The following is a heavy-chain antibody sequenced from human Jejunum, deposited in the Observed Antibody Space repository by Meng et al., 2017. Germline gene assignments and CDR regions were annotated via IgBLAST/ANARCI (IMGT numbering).Heavy chain of an antibody. J-gene: IGHJ4*02. V-gene: IGHV3-23*01. CDR2: IVGPGTTT. CDR1: GFSFSESH. D-gene: IGHD1-1*01. Sequence: GESLKISCAASGFSFSESHMNWLRQAPGKGLEWVVSIVGPGTTTYYAGSVKGRFTISRDNAKNSLYLQMNSLRAEDTAVYYCAKWRTSSQSEFEYWGQGTTVTVSS. CDR3: AKWRTSSQSEFEY.